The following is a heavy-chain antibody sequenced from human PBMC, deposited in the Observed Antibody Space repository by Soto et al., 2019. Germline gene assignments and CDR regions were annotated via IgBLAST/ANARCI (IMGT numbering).Heavy chain of an antibody. CDR1: GVTVSSNY. V-gene: IGHV3-66*01. CDR2: IYSGGST. D-gene: IGHD5-18*01. CDR3: ARNGYNYGGGYFDY. Sequence: EVQLVESGGGLVQPGGSLRLSCAASGVTVSSNYMSWVRQAPGKGLEWVSVIYSGGSTYYADSVKGRFTISRDNSKNTLYLQMNSRRAEDTAVYYGARNGYNYGGGYFDYWGQGTLVTVSS. J-gene: IGHJ4*02.